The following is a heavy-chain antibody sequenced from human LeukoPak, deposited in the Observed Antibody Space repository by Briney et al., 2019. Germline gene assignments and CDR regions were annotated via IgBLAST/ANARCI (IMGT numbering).Heavy chain of an antibody. CDR2: ISYDGSNK. CDR3: AKSGCNRFDY. V-gene: IGHV3-30*18. CDR1: GFTFSSYG. D-gene: IGHD5-24*01. J-gene: IGHJ4*02. Sequence: PGRSLRLSCAASGFTFSSYGMHWVRQAPGKGLEWVAVISYDGSNKKYADSVKGRFTISRDNSKNTLYLQMNSLRADDTAVYYCAKSGCNRFDYWGQGTLVTVSS.